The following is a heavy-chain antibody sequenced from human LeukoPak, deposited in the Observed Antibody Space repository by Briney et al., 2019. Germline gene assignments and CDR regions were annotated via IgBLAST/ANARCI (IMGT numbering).Heavy chain of an antibody. CDR1: GFRFITYD. CDR2: IKQDGSEK. J-gene: IGHJ4*02. Sequence: GGSLRLSCAASGFRFITYDMNWVRQAPGKGLEWVANIKQDGSEKNYVDSVKGRFTISRDNAKNSLYLQMNSLRAEDTAMYYCARDYAYNAFDYWGQGTLLTVSS. D-gene: IGHD5-24*01. CDR3: ARDYAYNAFDY. V-gene: IGHV3-7*05.